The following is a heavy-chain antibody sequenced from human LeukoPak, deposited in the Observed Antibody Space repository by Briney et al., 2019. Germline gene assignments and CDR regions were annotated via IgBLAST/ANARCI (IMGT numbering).Heavy chain of an antibody. CDR3: ASRHDLID. CDR2: ISSSSNYI. J-gene: IGHJ4*02. V-gene: IGHV3-21*01. CDR1: GFTFSSYT. Sequence: GGSLRLSCAASGFTFSSYTMNWARQAPGKGLEWVSSISSSSNYIYYADSLEGRFTISRDNARNSLYLQMNSLRAEDTAVYYCASRHDLIDWGQGTLVTVSS. D-gene: IGHD2-21*01.